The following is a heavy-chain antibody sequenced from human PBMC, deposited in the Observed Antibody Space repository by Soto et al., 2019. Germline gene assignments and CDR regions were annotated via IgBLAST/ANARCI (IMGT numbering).Heavy chain of an antibody. V-gene: IGHV1-2*02. CDR1: GYTFTGHY. D-gene: IGHD1-26*01. CDR3: GRGRSGQIVVFY. CDR2: IGPESGAT. J-gene: IGHJ4*02. Sequence: ASVKVSCKASGYTFTGHYIHWVRQAPEQGPEWMGEIGPESGATRYAQKFQGRVTMTRDTSITTVYMELKNLSPDDTAVYYCGRGRSGQIVVFYWGQGTPVTGS.